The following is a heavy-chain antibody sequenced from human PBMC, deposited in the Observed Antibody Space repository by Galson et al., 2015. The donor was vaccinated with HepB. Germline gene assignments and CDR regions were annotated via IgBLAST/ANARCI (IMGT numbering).Heavy chain of an antibody. Sequence: ETLSLTCTVSGGSISSYYWSWIRQPPGKGLEWIGYIYYSGSTYYNPSLKSRVTISVDTSKNQFSLRLSSVTAADTAVYYCARGVAVAGTDYYYYYGMDVWGQGTTVTVSS. CDR3: ARGVAVAGTDYYYYYGMDV. CDR1: GGSISSYY. CDR2: IYYSGST. J-gene: IGHJ6*02. V-gene: IGHV4-59*12. D-gene: IGHD6-19*01.